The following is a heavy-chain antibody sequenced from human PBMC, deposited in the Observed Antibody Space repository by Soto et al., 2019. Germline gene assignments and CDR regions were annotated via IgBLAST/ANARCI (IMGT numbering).Heavy chain of an antibody. CDR1: GFTFSSYG. CDR3: AKVGGAYGDYAQYYYYGMDV. CDR2: ISYDGSNK. D-gene: IGHD4-17*01. Sequence: GGSLRLSCAASGFTFSSYGMHWVRQAPGKGLEWVAVISYDGSNKYYADSVKGRFTISRDNSKNTLYLQMNSLRAEDTAVYYCAKVGGAYGDYAQYYYYGMDVWGQGTTVTVSS. J-gene: IGHJ6*02. V-gene: IGHV3-30*18.